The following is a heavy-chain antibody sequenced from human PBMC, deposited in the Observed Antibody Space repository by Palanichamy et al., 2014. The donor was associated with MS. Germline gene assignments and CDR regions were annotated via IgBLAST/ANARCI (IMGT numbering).Heavy chain of an antibody. Sequence: EVQLVESGGGLVQPGGSLRLSCAASGFTFSRNWMSWVRQAPGKGLEWVAHINQDGNGKHYVDSVKGRFTISRDNAKNSLYLQMNSLRAEDTAVYYCAKEAFPDSGSYYKSGDWFDPWGRGTLVTVSS. CDR1: GFTFSRNW. CDR3: AKEAFPDSGSYYKSGDWFDP. J-gene: IGHJ5*02. V-gene: IGHV3-7*04. D-gene: IGHD3-10*01. CDR2: INQDGNGK.